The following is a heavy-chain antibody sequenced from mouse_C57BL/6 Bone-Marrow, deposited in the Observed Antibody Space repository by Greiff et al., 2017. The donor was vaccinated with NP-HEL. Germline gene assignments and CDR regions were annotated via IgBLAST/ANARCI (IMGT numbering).Heavy chain of an antibody. CDR1: GYTFTEYT. D-gene: IGHD2-4*01. Sequence: QVQLQQSGAELVKPGASVKLSCKASGYTFTEYTIHWVKQRSGQGLAWIGWFYPGGGSIKYNEKFTDKATLTADKSSSTVYMELSRLTSEDSAVFFCARDGSTMSTESALAYWGQGTLVPVS. CDR3: ARDGSTMSTESALAY. V-gene: IGHV1-62-2*01. J-gene: IGHJ3*01. CDR2: FYPGGGSI.